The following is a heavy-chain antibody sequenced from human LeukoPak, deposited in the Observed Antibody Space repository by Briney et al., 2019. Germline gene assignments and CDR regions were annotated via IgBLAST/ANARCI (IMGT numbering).Heavy chain of an antibody. V-gene: IGHV3-66*01. J-gene: IGHJ4*02. CDR3: ASPRLFGSGSYSSFDY. Sequence: GGSLRLSCAASEFSVGSNYMTWVRQAPGKGLEWVSLIYSGGSTYYADSVKGRFTISRDNSKNTLYLQMNSLRAEDTAVYYCASPRLFGSGSYSSFDYWGQGTLVTVSS. CDR1: EFSVGSNY. CDR2: IYSGGST. D-gene: IGHD3-10*01.